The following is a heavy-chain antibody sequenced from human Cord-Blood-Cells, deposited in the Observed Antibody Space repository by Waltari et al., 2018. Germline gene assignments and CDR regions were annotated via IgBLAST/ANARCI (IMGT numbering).Heavy chain of an antibody. Sequence: EVQLVESGGGLVKPGGSLRLSCAASGFTFSSYGMNWVRQAPGKGLDWVSSISSSSSYIYYADSVKGRFTISRDNANNSLYLQMNSLRAEDTAVYYCARSGYFGDAFDIWGQGTMVTVSS. D-gene: IGHD3-10*01. CDR3: ARSGYFGDAFDI. J-gene: IGHJ3*02. CDR1: GFTFSSYG. CDR2: ISSSSSYI. V-gene: IGHV3-21*01.